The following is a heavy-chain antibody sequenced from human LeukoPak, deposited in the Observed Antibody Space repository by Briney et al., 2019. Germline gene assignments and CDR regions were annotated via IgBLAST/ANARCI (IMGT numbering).Heavy chain of an antibody. J-gene: IGHJ4*02. V-gene: IGHV4-59*01. CDR1: GGSISSYY. D-gene: IGHD1-26*01. Sequence: SETLSLTCTVSGGSISSYYWSWIRQPPGKGLEWIGYIYYSGSTYYNPFLKSRVTISVDTSKNQFSLKLSSVTAADTAVYYCARDGGGSYHFDYWGQGTLVTVSS. CDR2: IYYSGST. CDR3: ARDGGGSYHFDY.